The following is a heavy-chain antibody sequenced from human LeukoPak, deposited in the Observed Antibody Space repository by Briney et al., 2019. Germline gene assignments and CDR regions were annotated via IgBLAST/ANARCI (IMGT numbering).Heavy chain of an antibody. J-gene: IGHJ3*02. CDR2: ISGSGGST. V-gene: IGHV3-23*01. CDR3: AKDQWELITSDAFDI. Sequence: GGSLRLSCAASGFTFSSYWMHWVRQAPGKGLEWVSAISGSGGSTYYADSVKGRFTISRDNSKNTLYLQMNSLRAEDTAVYYCAKDQWELITSDAFDIWGQGTMVTVSS. D-gene: IGHD1-26*01. CDR1: GFTFSSYW.